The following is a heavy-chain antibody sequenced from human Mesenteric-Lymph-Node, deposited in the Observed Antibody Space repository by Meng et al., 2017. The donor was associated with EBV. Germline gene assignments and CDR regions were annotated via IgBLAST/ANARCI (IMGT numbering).Heavy chain of an antibody. J-gene: IGHJ4*02. V-gene: IGHV4-30-4*01. CDR3: ARGSRDGYNLDY. D-gene: IGHD5-24*01. Sequence: QVQLQESGPGLVKPSQTLSLTCAVSGGPISSGGYYWSWIRQPPGKGLEWIGYIYYSGSTYYNPSLKSRVTISVDTSKSQFSLKLSSVTAADTAVYYCARGSRDGYNLDYWGQGTLVTVSS. CDR1: GGPISSGGYY. CDR2: IYYSGST.